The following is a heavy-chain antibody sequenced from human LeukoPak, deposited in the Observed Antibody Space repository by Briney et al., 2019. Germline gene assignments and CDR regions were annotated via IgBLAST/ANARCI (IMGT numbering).Heavy chain of an antibody. CDR1: GGSISSSRYY. Sequence: SETLSLTCTVSGGSISSSRYYWGWIRQPPGKGLEWIGSIYYSGSTYYNPSLKSRVTISVDTSKNQFSLKLSSVTAADTAVYYCARLGYSSGGGNYWGQGTPVTVSS. CDR3: ARLGYSSGGGNY. V-gene: IGHV4-39*07. D-gene: IGHD6-19*01. CDR2: IYYSGST. J-gene: IGHJ4*02.